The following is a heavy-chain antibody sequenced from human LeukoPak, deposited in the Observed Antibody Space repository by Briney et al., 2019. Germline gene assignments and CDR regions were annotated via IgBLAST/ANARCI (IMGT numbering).Heavy chain of an antibody. Sequence: GGSLRLSCAASGFTFSSYSMNWARPAPGKGLEWVSSISASPYIYYAASVKDRFTISRDDSKNSLYLQMNSLRSEDTAVYYCARGGLSMQRRDLFDIWGQGTLVTVSS. V-gene: IGHV3-21*04. CDR1: GFTFSSYS. J-gene: IGHJ3*02. D-gene: IGHD2/OR15-2a*01. CDR2: ISASPYI. CDR3: ARGGLSMQRRDLFDI.